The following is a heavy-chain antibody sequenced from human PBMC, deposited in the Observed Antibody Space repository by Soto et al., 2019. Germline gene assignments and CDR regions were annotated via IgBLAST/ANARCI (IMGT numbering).Heavy chain of an antibody. J-gene: IGHJ6*02. Sequence: QVQLVQSGAEVKKPGSSVKVSCKASGGAFSSYAISWVRQAPGQGLEWMGGIIPIFGTANYAQKFQGRVTITADESTSTAYMELSSLRSEDTAVYYCARDKEAARRYYYYYGMDVWGQGTTVTVSS. V-gene: IGHV1-69*01. D-gene: IGHD6-6*01. CDR3: ARDKEAARRYYYYYGMDV. CDR2: IIPIFGTA. CDR1: GGAFSSYA.